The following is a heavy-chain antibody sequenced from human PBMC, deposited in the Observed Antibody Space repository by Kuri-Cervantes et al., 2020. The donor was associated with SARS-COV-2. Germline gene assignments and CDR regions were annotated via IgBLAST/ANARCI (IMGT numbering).Heavy chain of an antibody. CDR2: INHSGST. J-gene: IGHJ2*01. Sequence: SETLSPTCAVSGYSISSGYYWGWIRQPPGKGLEWIGEINHSGSTNYNPSLKSRVTVSVDTSKNQFSLKLSSVTAADTAVYYCARGRGTMVRGVIVSVRYFDLWGRGTLVTVSS. CDR3: ARGRGTMVRGVIVSVRYFDL. CDR1: GYSISSGYY. D-gene: IGHD3-10*01. V-gene: IGHV4-38-2*01.